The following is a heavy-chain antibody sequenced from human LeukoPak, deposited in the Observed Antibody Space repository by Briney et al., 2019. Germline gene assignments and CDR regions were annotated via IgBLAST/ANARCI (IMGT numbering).Heavy chain of an antibody. V-gene: IGHV3-30*02. Sequence: GGSLRLSCVVSRITFSSYGMHWVRQAPGKGLEWVSFIRYDGANRYSADSVKGRFTISRDNAKNSLYLQMNSLRAEDTALYYCAKDQGSKWGQGTLVTVSS. D-gene: IGHD6-13*01. CDR2: IRYDGANR. J-gene: IGHJ4*02. CDR1: RITFSSYG. CDR3: AKDQGSK.